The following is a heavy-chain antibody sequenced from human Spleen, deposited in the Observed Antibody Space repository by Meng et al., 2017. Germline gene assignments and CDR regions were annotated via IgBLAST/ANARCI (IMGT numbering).Heavy chain of an antibody. D-gene: IGHD4-17*01. Sequence: GGSLRLSCAASGFTVDDFGMSWVRQAPGKGLEWVAGTNYNGATTTYAGSVRGRFTISRDNAKNSLYLQMHSLRAEDTALYYCARDGPTIDDYGDYRESYFDYWGQGTLVTVSS. V-gene: IGHV3-20*04. CDR3: ARDGPTIDDYGDYRESYFDY. CDR2: TNYNGATT. CDR1: GFTVDDFG. J-gene: IGHJ4*02.